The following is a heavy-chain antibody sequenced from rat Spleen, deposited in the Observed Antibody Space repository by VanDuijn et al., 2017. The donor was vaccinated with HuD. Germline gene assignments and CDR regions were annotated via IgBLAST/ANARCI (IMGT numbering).Heavy chain of an antibody. J-gene: IGHJ3*01. V-gene: IGHV2S12*01. Sequence: QVRLKESGPGLVQPSQTLSLTCTVSGFSLSSNGVSWVRQPPGKGLEWIAAISSGGDTYYSSALKSRLSISRDTSKNQVFLKMNSLQTEETAIYFCGRDEYRNNWGFAYWGQGTLVTVSS. CDR1: GFSLSSNG. CDR3: GRDEYRNNWGFAY. CDR2: ISSGGDT. D-gene: IGHD1-5*01.